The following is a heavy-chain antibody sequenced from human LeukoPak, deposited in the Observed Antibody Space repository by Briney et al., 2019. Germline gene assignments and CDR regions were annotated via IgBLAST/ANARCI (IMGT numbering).Heavy chain of an antibody. Sequence: PGGSLRLSCAASGFTFSSYSMNWVRQAPGKGLEWVSSISSSSSYIYYADSVKGRFTISRDSAKNSLYLQMNSLRAEDTAVYYCARDGRDYYDSSGYYYAVLDYWGQGTLVTVSS. CDR3: ARDGRDYYDSSGYYYAVLDY. CDR1: GFTFSSYS. D-gene: IGHD3-22*01. J-gene: IGHJ4*02. V-gene: IGHV3-21*01. CDR2: ISSSSSYI.